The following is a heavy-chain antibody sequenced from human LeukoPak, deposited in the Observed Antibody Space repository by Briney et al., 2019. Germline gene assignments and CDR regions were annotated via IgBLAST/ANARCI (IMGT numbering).Heavy chain of an antibody. V-gene: IGHV3-30*02. CDR1: GFSFSDYG. Sequence: PGGSLGLSCAASGFSFSDYGVHWVRQAPGKGLEWVAVIWYDGSIKYCADSVKGRFTISRDNSKDTLYLQMNSLRAEDTAVYYCAKRPSDYGDYVSYFDYWGQGTLVTVSS. CDR2: IWYDGSIK. J-gene: IGHJ4*02. D-gene: IGHD4-17*01. CDR3: AKRPSDYGDYVSYFDY.